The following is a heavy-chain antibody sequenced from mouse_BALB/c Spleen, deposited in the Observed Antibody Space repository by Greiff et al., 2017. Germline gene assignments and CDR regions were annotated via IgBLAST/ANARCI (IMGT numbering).Heavy chain of an antibody. CDR3: ARHRYFDY. Sequence: EVKLMESGGGLVKPGGSLKLSCAASGFTFSSYAMSWVRQTPEKRLEWVATISSGGSYTYYPDSVKGRFTISRDNAKNTLYLQMSSLRSEDTAMYYCARHRYFDYWGQGTTLTVSS. CDR2: ISSGGSYT. CDR1: GFTFSSYA. J-gene: IGHJ2*01. V-gene: IGHV5-9-3*01.